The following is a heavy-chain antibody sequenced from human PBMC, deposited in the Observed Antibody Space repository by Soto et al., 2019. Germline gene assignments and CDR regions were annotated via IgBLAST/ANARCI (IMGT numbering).Heavy chain of an antibody. CDR2: ISYDGSNK. Sequence: QVQLVESGGGVVQPGRSLRLSCAASGFTFSSYAMHWVRQAPGKGLEWVAVISYDGSNKYYADSVKGRFTISRDNSKNTLYLQMNSLRAEDTAVYYCARPLRRLVTEDYWGQGTLGTVSS. D-gene: IGHD6-19*01. CDR1: GFTFSSYA. V-gene: IGHV3-30-3*01. J-gene: IGHJ4*02. CDR3: ARPLRRLVTEDY.